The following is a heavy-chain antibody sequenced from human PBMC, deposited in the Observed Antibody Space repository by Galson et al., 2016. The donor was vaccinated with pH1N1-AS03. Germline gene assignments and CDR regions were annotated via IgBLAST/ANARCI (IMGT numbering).Heavy chain of an antibody. CDR1: GFTFSNYA. Sequence: SLRLSCAASGFTFSNYAMSWVRQAPGKGPEWVSAIRNGGGTIWYADSVKGRFTISRDDSKNTLYLQMNSLRFGDTALYYCAKVTRERSIDMDVEHWGQGTPVTVSP. V-gene: IGHV3-23*01. D-gene: IGHD3-9*01. J-gene: IGHJ4*02. CDR2: IRNGGGTI. CDR3: AKVTRERSIDMDVEH.